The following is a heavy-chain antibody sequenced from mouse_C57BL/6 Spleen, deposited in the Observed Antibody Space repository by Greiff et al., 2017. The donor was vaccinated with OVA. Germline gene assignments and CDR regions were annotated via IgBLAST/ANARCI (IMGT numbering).Heavy chain of an antibody. Sequence: QVQLQQSGPELVKPGASVKLSCKASGYTFTSYDINWVKQRPGQGLEWIGWIYPRDGSTKYNEKFKGKATLTVDTSSSTAYMELHSLTSEDSAVYFCARRTGSAWFAYWGQGTLVTVSA. V-gene: IGHV1-85*01. CDR1: GYTFTSYD. CDR3: ARRTGSAWFAY. J-gene: IGHJ3*01. CDR2: IYPRDGST. D-gene: IGHD4-1*01.